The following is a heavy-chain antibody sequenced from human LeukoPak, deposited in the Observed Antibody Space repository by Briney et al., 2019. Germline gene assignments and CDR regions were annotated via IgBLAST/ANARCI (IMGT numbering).Heavy chain of an antibody. Sequence: PGGSLRLSCAASGFTFSSYAMSWVRQAPGKGLEWVSAISGSGGSTYYADSVKGRFTISRDNSKNTLYLQMNSLRDEDTAVYFCASPRGWHGYGAYDIWGQGTMVTVSS. J-gene: IGHJ3*02. D-gene: IGHD6-19*01. V-gene: IGHV3-23*01. CDR3: ASPRGWHGYGAYDI. CDR2: ISGSGGST. CDR1: GFTFSSYA.